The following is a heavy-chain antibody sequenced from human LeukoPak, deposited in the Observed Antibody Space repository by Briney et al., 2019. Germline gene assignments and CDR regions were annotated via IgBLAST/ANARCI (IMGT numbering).Heavy chain of an antibody. Sequence: SETLSLTCAVYGGSFSGYYWSWIRQPPGKGLEWIGEINHSGSTNYFPSLKSRVTMSLDTSKNQLSLTLSSMTAADTAVYYCASASQWLVWGDWGQGTLVTVSS. CDR1: GGSFSGYY. CDR3: ASASQWLVWGD. J-gene: IGHJ1*01. D-gene: IGHD6-19*01. CDR2: INHSGST. V-gene: IGHV4-34*01.